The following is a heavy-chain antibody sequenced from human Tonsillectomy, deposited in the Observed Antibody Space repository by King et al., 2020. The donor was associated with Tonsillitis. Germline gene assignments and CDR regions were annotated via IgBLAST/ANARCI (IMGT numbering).Heavy chain of an antibody. CDR3: ARRGQGSGDAFNI. J-gene: IGHJ3*02. CDR1: GGSISTYY. Sequence: VQLQESGPGLVKPSETLSLTCSVSGGSISTYYWSWIRQPPGKGLEWIGYIYYSGSTNYNPSLKSRVTISVDTSKNQFSLKLSSVTAADTPVYYCARRGQGSGDAFNIWGQGTMVTVSS. V-gene: IGHV4-59*08. CDR2: IYYSGST. D-gene: IGHD3-3*01.